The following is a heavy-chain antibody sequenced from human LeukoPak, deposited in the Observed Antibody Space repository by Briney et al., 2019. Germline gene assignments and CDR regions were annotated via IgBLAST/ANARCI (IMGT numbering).Heavy chain of an antibody. J-gene: IGHJ4*02. D-gene: IGHD6-13*01. CDR3: ARAEHSSSWYVDY. CDR1: GGSISSSNW. V-gene: IGHV4-4*02. CDR2: IYHSGST. Sequence: PSETLSLTCAVSGGSISSSNWWSWVRQPPGKGLEWIGEIYHSGSTNYNPSLKSRVTISVDKSKNQFSLKLSSVTAADTAVYYCARAEHSSSWYVDYWGQGTLVTVSS.